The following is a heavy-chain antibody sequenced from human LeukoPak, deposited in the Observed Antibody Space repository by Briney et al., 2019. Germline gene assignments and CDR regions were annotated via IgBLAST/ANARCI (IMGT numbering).Heavy chain of an antibody. CDR3: ANQRGYSGYDSYPFDY. V-gene: IGHV3-23*01. J-gene: IGHJ4*02. D-gene: IGHD5-12*01. CDR2: LSGSGGST. CDR1: GFTFTSYG. Sequence: GGSLRLSCVASGFTFTSYGMNWVRQAPGKGLEWVSTLSGSGGSTYYADSVKGRFTISRDNSKNTLYLQMNSLRAEDTAVYYCANQRGYSGYDSYPFDYWGQGTLVTVSS.